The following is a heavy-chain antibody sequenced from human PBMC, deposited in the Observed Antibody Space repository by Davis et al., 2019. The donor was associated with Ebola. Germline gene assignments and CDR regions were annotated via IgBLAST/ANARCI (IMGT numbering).Heavy chain of an antibody. V-gene: IGHV3-74*01. Sequence: PGGSLRLSCAASGFTFSTYWVDWVRQVSGKGLVWVSRINSDGTYTSNADAVKGRFTISRDNAKNTVYLQMNSLRAEDTAVYYCARNFDLWGRGTLVTVSS. CDR3: ARNFDL. J-gene: IGHJ2*01. CDR2: INSDGTYT. CDR1: GFTFSTYW.